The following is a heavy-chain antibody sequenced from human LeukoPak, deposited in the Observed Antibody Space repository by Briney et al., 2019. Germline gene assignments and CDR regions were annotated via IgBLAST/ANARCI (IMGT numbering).Heavy chain of an antibody. V-gene: IGHV4-34*01. CDR3: ARDWGSGWYYYYGMDV. D-gene: IGHD6-19*01. CDR2: INHSGST. J-gene: IGHJ6*02. CDR1: GGSFSGYY. Sequence: SETLSLTCAVYGGSFSGYYWSWIRQPPGKGLEWIGEINHSGSTNYNPFLKSRVTISVDTSKNQFSLKLSSVTAADTAVYYCARDWGSGWYYYYGMDVWGQGTTVTVSS.